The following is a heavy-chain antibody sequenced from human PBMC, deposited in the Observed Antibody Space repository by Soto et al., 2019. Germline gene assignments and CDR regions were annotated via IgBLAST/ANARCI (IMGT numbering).Heavy chain of an antibody. D-gene: IGHD5-12*01. J-gene: IGHJ6*03. V-gene: IGHV3-21*01. CDR2: ISSSSSYI. Sequence: GGSLRLSCAASGFTFSSYSMNWVRQAPGKGLEWVSSISSSSSYIYYADSVKGRFTISRDNAKNSLYLQMNSLRAEDTAVYYCARLRGSGYDFSKEIWTTRYYYYYMDVWGKGTTVTVSS. CDR1: GFTFSSYS. CDR3: ARLRGSGYDFSKEIWTTRYYYYYMDV.